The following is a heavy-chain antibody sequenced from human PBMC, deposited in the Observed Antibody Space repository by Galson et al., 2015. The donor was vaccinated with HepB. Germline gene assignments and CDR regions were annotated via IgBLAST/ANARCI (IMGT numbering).Heavy chain of an antibody. CDR2: IIPIFGTA. Sequence: SVKVSCKASGGTFSSYAISWVRQAPGQGLEWMGGIIPIFGTANYAQKYQGRVTITADKSTSTAYMELSSLRSEDTAVYYCASSISCSGGSCYQRRYFDYWGQGTLVTVSS. V-gene: IGHV1-69*06. D-gene: IGHD2-15*01. J-gene: IGHJ4*02. CDR1: GGTFSSYA. CDR3: ASSISCSGGSCYQRRYFDY.